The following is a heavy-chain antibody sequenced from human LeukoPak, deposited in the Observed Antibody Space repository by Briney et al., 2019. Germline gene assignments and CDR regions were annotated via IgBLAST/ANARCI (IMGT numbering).Heavy chain of an antibody. D-gene: IGHD6-6*01. Sequence: SVKVSCKASDSTFISCGISWVRQAPGQGLEWMGGIIPIFGTANYAQKFQGRVTITADESTSTAYMELSSLRSEDTAVYYCARSARSRNYYYYMDVWGKGTTVTVSS. CDR3: ARSARSRNYYYYMDV. CDR2: IIPIFGTA. J-gene: IGHJ6*03. CDR1: DSTFISCG. V-gene: IGHV1-69*13.